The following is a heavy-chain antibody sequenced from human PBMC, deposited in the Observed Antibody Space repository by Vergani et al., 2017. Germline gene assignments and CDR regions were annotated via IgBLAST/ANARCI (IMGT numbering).Heavy chain of an antibody. CDR3: ARDRADYYDSSGYYYRRFDP. CDR1: GGSISSSSYY. Sequence: QLQLQESGPGLVKPSETLSLTCTVSGGSISSSSYYWGWIRQPPGKGLEWIGSIYYSGSTNYNPSLKSRVTISVDTSKNQFSLKLSSVTAADTAVYYCARDRADYYDSSGYYYRRFDPWGQGTLVTVSS. V-gene: IGHV4-39*07. D-gene: IGHD3-22*01. CDR2: IYYSGST. J-gene: IGHJ5*02.